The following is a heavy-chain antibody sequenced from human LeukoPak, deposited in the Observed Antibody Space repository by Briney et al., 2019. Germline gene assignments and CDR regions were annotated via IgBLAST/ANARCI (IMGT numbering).Heavy chain of an antibody. CDR2: IKQDGSEK. D-gene: IGHD2-2*01. V-gene: IGHV3-7*01. Sequence: GGSLRLSCAASGFTFSSYWMSWVRQAPGKGLEWVANIKQDGSEKYYVDSVEGRFTISRDNAKNSLYLQMNSLRAEDAAVYYCARPPRCSSTSCFDVYFQHWGQGTLVTVSS. J-gene: IGHJ1*01. CDR1: GFTFSSYW. CDR3: ARPPRCSSTSCFDVYFQH.